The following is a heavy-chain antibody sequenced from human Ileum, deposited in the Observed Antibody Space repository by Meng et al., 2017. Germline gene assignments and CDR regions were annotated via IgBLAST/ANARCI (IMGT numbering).Heavy chain of an antibody. D-gene: IGHD6-19*01. CDR2: ADKSGTFT. J-gene: IGHJ4*02. Sequence: GESLKISCAASGFTFRNDAMIWVRQGAGKGLEWVSLADKSGTFTSYADSVKGRFTISRDNSKNTFYLQMNSLRVEDTAVYYCVRGAWLAHWGQGALVTVSS. CDR1: GFTFRNDA. CDR3: VRGAWLAH. V-gene: IGHV3-23*05.